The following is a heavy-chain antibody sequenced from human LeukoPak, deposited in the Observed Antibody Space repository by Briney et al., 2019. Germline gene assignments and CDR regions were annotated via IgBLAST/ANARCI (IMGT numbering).Heavy chain of an antibody. D-gene: IGHD2-2*01. CDR3: ARHVVVPAAGFDY. CDR2: IYYSGST. CDR1: GGSISSSGYY. Sequence: SETLSLTCTVSGGSISSSGYYWGWIRQPPGKGPEYIGSIYYSGSTYTNPSLRSRITISVDTSKNQFSLKLSSVTAADTALYYCARHVVVPAAGFDYWGLGTLVTVYS. J-gene: IGHJ4*02. V-gene: IGHV4-39*01.